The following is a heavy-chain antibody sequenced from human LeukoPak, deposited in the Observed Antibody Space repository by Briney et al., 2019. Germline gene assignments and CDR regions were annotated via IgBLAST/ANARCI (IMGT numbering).Heavy chain of an antibody. CDR3: ARARDFWSGYYTGGGYYMGV. Sequence: GGSLRLSCAASGFTFSSYWMSWVRQAPGKGLEWVANIKQDGSEKYYVDSVKGRFTISRDNAKNSLYLQMNSLRAEDTAVYYCARARDFWSGYYTGGGYYMGVWGKGTTVTVSS. CDR1: GFTFSSYW. J-gene: IGHJ6*03. V-gene: IGHV3-7*01. D-gene: IGHD3-3*01. CDR2: IKQDGSEK.